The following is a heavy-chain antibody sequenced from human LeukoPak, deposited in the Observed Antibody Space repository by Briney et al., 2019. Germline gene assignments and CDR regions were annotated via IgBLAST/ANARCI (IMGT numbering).Heavy chain of an antibody. J-gene: IGHJ4*02. CDR1: GFIFDDYG. CDR3: ARDSYSSGWNDY. Sequence: GGSLRLSCAASGFIFDDYGMSWVRQAPRKGPDWVSGVNLFRCSTGYADSVKGRFTISRHSAKNSLHLQINSLRSAGTALYYCARDSYSSGWNDYWGQGTLVTVSS. V-gene: IGHV3-20*04. D-gene: IGHD6-19*01. CDR2: VNLFRCST.